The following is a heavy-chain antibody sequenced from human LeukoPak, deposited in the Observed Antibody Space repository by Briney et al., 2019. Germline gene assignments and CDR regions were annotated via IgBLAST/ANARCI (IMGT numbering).Heavy chain of an antibody. Sequence: SETLSLTCTVSGGSISSYYWSWIRQPPGKGLEWIGYIYYSGSTNYNPSLKSRVTISVDTSKNQFSLKLNSVTAADTAVYYCARCPVVAAAGTRFAPAPYYYYYMDVWGKGTTVTVSS. J-gene: IGHJ6*03. CDR2: IYYSGST. V-gene: IGHV4-59*08. CDR1: GGSISSYY. D-gene: IGHD6-13*01. CDR3: ARCPVVAAAGTRFAPAPYYYYYMDV.